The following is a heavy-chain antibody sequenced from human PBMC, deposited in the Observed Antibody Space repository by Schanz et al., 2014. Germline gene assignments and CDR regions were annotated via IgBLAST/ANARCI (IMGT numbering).Heavy chain of an antibody. Sequence: EVHLVESGGGLVKRGGSLRLSCAASGFTISSYSMNWVRQAPGKGLEWVSSISSSGSYIYYADSVKGRFSISRDNAKNSLFLQMNRLRAEDTALYYCVIIGVMVAVAGTRADYWGQGTLXTVSS. D-gene: IGHD6-19*01. CDR2: ISSSGSYI. CDR3: VIIGVMVAVAGTRADY. J-gene: IGHJ4*02. CDR1: GFTISSYS. V-gene: IGHV3-21*01.